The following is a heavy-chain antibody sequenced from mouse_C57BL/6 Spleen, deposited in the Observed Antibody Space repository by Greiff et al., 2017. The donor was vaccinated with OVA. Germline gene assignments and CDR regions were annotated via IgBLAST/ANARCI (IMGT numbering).Heavy chain of an antibody. D-gene: IGHD3-2*02. Sequence: LVESGPELVKPGASVKISCKASGYAFSSSWMNWVKQRPGKGLEWIGRIYPGDGDTNYNGKFKGKATLTADKSSSTAYMQLSSRHAREEDQTAQATNAMDYWGQGTSVTVSS. J-gene: IGHJ4*01. CDR1: GYAFSSSW. V-gene: IGHV1-82*01. CDR3: ATNAMDY. CDR2: IYPGDGDT.